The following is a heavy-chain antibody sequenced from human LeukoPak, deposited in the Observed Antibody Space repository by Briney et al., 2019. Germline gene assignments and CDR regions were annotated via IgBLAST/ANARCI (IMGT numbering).Heavy chain of an antibody. D-gene: IGHD1-26*01. CDR3: ARPGVGASFDY. Sequence: ASVTVSCIASAYSFTSYYINWVRHATGEGREWMGWMKPSSGNTGYAQTFQGRVSTTRNISISTAYIDLCSLRKAETAVYYCARPGVGASFDYWGQGTLVTVSS. V-gene: IGHV1-8*01. J-gene: IGHJ4*02. CDR1: AYSFTSYY. CDR2: MKPSSGNT.